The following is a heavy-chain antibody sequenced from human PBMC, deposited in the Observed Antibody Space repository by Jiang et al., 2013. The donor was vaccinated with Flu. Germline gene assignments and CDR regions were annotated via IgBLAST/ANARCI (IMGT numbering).Heavy chain of an antibody. V-gene: IGHV1-8*01. CDR3: TRAVRNQLLSDY. CDR2: MNPNSGNT. CDR1: GYSFTTYD. J-gene: IGHJ4*02. Sequence: GAEVKKPGASVKVSCKPSGYSFTTYDVVWVRQAPGQGLEWMGWMNPNSGNTNYVQKYRGRVTMTSDISINTAYMELSSLTSEDTAVYYCTRAVRNQLLSDYWGQGTLVTVSS. D-gene: IGHD2-2*01.